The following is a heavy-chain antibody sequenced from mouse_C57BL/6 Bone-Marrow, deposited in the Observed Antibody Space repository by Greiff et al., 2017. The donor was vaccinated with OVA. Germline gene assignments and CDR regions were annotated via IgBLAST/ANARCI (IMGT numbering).Heavy chain of an antibody. V-gene: IGHV1-55*01. CDR1: GYTFTSYW. J-gene: IGHJ1*03. CDR2: IYPGSGST. CDR3: ARRETTVVATDWYFEV. D-gene: IGHD1-1*01. Sequence: QVQLQQPGAELVKPGASVKMSCKASGYTFTSYWITWVKQRPGQGLEWIGDIYPGSGSTNYNEKFKSKATLTVATSSSTAYMQLSSLTSEDSAVYYCARRETTVVATDWYFEVWGTGTTGTGSS.